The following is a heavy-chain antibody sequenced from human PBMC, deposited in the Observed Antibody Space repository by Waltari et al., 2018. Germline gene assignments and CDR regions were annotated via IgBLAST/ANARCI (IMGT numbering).Heavy chain of an antibody. CDR3: ASGKTRSGAYYVDY. CDR2: INHRGST. D-gene: IGHD3-10*01. CDR1: GGSFSVSS. J-gene: IGHJ4*02. V-gene: IGHV4-34*01. Sequence: QVQLQQWGAGLLKLSGPLSLTCPSYGGSFSVSSWAGFPRPPGKGLEWIGEINHRGSTNYNPSLKSRVTIAVDTSKNQFSLKLSSVTAADTAVYYCASGKTRSGAYYVDYWGQGTLVTVSS.